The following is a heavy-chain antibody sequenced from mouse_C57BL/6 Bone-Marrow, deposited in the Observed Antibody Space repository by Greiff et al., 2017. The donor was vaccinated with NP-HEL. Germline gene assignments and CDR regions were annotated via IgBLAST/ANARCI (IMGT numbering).Heavy chain of an antibody. D-gene: IGHD3-2*02. J-gene: IGHJ2*01. CDR1: GFPFTSGYF. CDR3: AGDSSGYGDFDY. V-gene: IGHV12-3*01. Sequence: KLVESGPGLVKPSQSLFLTCSTTGFPFTSGYFWFWIRQSPGKPLEWMGYIPHSGETFYNPSLQSPISITRETSKNQFFLQLNSVTTEDTAMYYCAGDSSGYGDFDYWGQGTTLTVSS. CDR2: IPHSGET.